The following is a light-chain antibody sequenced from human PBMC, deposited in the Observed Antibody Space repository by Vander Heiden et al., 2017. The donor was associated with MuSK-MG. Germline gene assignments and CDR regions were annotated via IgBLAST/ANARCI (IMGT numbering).Light chain of an antibody. Sequence: DIQLTQSPSSLSASVGDRVIITCRASQSISSYLNWYQQKPGKAPKRLIFAASSLQSRVPSSFRGRGSRSDFTLTISRLQPEDFATYYCQQSDSTPRTFGQGTRMXIK. CDR1: QSISSY. V-gene: IGKV1-39*01. J-gene: IGKJ5*01. CDR3: QQSDSTPRT. CDR2: AAS.